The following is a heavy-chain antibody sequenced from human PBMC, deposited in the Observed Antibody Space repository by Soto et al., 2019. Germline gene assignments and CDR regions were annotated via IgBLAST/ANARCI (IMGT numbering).Heavy chain of an antibody. CDR3: ARVGSSGYYDSSGYYYTDFDY. D-gene: IGHD3-22*01. CDR2: IIPIFGTA. V-gene: IGHV1-69*13. J-gene: IGHJ4*02. Sequence: SVEVSRKASGGTFSSYSISRGGKGPGQGGEGMGGIIPIFGTANYAQKCQGRVTITADESTSTAYMGLSSLRSEDTAVYYCARVGSSGYYDSSGYYYTDFDYWRQGTLVTVSS. CDR1: GGTFSSYS.